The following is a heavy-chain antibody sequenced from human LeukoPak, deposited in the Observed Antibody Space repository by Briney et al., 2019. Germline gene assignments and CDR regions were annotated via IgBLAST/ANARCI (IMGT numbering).Heavy chain of an antibody. CDR2: ISSTSSYA. Sequence: KPGGSLRLSCTASGFTFSDFYMSWIRQAPGKGLEWVSYISSTSSYANYADSVKGRFTISRDNAKKSLYLQMNSLRAEDTAVYYCARVDLAAAGVQGLWYWGQGTLVTVSS. J-gene: IGHJ4*02. CDR1: GFTFSDFY. V-gene: IGHV3-11*06. D-gene: IGHD6-13*01. CDR3: ARVDLAAAGVQGLWY.